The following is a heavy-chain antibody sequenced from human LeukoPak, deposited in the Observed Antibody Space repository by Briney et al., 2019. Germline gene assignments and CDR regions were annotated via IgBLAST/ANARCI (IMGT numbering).Heavy chain of an antibody. Sequence: SETLSLTCTVSGGSISSYYWSWIRQPPGKGLEWIGYIYYSGSTNYNPSLKSRVTISVDTSKNQFSLKLSSVTAADTAVYYCARTQTYYYDSSGIKRDAFDIWGQGTMVTVSS. V-gene: IGHV4-59*08. D-gene: IGHD3-22*01. CDR1: GGSISSYY. CDR2: IYYSGST. CDR3: ARTQTYYYDSSGIKRDAFDI. J-gene: IGHJ3*02.